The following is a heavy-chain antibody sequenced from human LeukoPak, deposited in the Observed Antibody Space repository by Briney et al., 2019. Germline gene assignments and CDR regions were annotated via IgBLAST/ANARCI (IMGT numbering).Heavy chain of an antibody. CDR1: GDSASSNSAA. CDR3: ARDEALIAAAGVYYGMDV. CDR2: TYYRSKWYN. Sequence: SQTLSLTCAISGDSASSNSAAWNWIRQSPSRGLEWLGRTYYRSKWYNDYAVSVKSRITINPDTSKNQFSLQLNSVTPEYTAVYYCARDEALIAAAGVYYGMDVWGQGTTVTVSS. J-gene: IGHJ6*02. D-gene: IGHD6-13*01. V-gene: IGHV6-1*01.